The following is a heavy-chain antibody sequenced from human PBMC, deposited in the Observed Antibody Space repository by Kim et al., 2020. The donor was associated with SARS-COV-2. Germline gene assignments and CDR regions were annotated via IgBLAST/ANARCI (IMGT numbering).Heavy chain of an antibody. J-gene: IGHJ4*02. V-gene: IGHV3-74*01. CDR2: T. CDR3: ARSFMAAALD. D-gene: IGHD6-13*01. Sequence: TTFANSGEGRFTISRDNAKNTLFLQMNGLRVEDTAVYYCARSFMAAALDWGQGTLVSVPS.